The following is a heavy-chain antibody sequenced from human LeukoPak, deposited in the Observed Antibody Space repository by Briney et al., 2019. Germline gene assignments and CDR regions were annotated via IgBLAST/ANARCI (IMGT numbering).Heavy chain of an antibody. D-gene: IGHD3-22*01. CDR3: ARGNYYDSSGYFLESPFDY. CDR2: INPNSGGT. V-gene: IGHV1-2*02. CDR1: GYTFTGYY. Sequence: GASVKVSCKAFGYTFTGYYMHWVRQAPGQGLEWMGWINPNSGGTNYAQKFQGRVTMTRDTSISTAYMELSRLRSDDTAVYYCARGNYYDSSGYFLESPFDYWGQGTLVTVSS. J-gene: IGHJ4*02.